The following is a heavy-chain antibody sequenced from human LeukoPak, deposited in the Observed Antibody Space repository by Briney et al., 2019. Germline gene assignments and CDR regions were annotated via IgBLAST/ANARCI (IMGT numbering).Heavy chain of an antibody. CDR3: HTGYSSSWRPWGSYSKDY. Sequence: GGSLRLSCAASGFTFSSYWMHWVRQAPGKGLVWVSRINSDGSSTSYADSVKGRFTISRDNAKNSLYLQMNSLRAEDTAVYYCHTGYSSSWRPWGSYSKDYWGQGTLVTVSS. CDR1: GFTFSSYW. J-gene: IGHJ4*02. V-gene: IGHV3-74*01. D-gene: IGHD6-13*01. CDR2: INSDGSST.